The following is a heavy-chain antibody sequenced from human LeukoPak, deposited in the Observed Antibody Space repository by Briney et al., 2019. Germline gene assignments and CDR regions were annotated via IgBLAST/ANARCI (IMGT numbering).Heavy chain of an antibody. CDR2: MNPNSGNT. J-gene: IGHJ5*02. CDR3: ARVGVATLSNWFDP. Sequence: ASVKVSCKASGYTFTSYDINWVRQATGQGLEWMGWMNPNSGNTGYAQKFQGRVTMTRNTSISTAYMELSSLRSEDTAVYYCARVGVATLSNWFDPWGQGTLVTVSS. V-gene: IGHV1-8*01. CDR1: GYTFTSYD. D-gene: IGHD5-12*01.